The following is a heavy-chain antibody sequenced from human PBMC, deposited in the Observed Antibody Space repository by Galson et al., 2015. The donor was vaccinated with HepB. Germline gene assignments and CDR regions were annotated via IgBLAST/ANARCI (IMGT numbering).Heavy chain of an antibody. J-gene: IGHJ3*02. V-gene: IGHV3-21*01. Sequence: SLRLSCAASGFTFSSYSMNWVRQAPGKGLEWVSSISSSSSYIYYADSVKGRFTISRDNAKNSLYLQMNSLRAEDTAVYYCAREEEYWYSGSPGAFDIWGQGTMVTVSS. CDR2: ISSSSSYI. CDR1: GFTFSSYS. CDR3: AREEEYWYSGSPGAFDI. D-gene: IGHD1-26*01.